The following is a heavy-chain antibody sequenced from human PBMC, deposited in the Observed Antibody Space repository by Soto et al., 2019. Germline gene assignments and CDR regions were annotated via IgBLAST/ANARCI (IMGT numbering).Heavy chain of an antibody. CDR1: GGSISSSDYY. CDR2: IYRSGRR. V-gene: IGHV4-30-4*01. D-gene: IGHD3-22*01. CDR3: STSGFNYSYGMDV. J-gene: IGHJ6*02. Sequence: SETLSLTCTVSGGSISSSDYYWSWIRQPPGKGLEWIGYIYRSGRRYSNPSLKSRVSMSVDTSKNQFSLELSSVTAADTAVYYCSTSGFNYSYGMDVWGLGTTVPVSS.